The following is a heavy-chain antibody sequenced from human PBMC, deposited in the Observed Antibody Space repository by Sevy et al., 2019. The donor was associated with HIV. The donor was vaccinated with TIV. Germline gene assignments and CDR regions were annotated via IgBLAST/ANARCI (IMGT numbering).Heavy chain of an antibody. V-gene: IGHV3-53*01. CDR1: GFTVSSNY. D-gene: IGHD1-26*01. J-gene: IGHJ6*02. Sequence: GGSLRLSCAASGFTVSSNYMSWVRQAPGKGLEWVSLIYSGEYTYYADSVKGRFTISRDISKNTLNLQMNSLRAEDTAIYYCATTSTPLYYYALDVWGQGTTVTVSS. CDR2: IYSGEYT. CDR3: ATTSTPLYYYALDV.